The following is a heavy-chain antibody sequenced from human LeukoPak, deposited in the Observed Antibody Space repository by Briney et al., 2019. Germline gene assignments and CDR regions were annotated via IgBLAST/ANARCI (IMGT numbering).Heavy chain of an antibody. V-gene: IGHV4-61*02. CDR2: IYSSGST. J-gene: IGHJ3*02. CDR3: ARDMLRGVIRAFDI. CDR1: GGSISSGSYY. D-gene: IGHD3-10*01. Sequence: SETLSLTCTVSGGSISSGSYYWSWIRQPAGKGLEWIGRIYSSGSTNYNPSLKSRVTISLDTSKNQFSLKLSSVTAADTAVYFCARDMLRGVIRAFDIWGQGTMVTVSS.